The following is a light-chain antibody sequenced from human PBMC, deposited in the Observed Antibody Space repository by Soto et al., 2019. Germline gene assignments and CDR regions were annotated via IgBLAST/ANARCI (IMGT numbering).Light chain of an antibody. Sequence: QSVLTQPPSASGTPGQRVTISCSGSSSNIGSNTVNWYQQLPGTAPQLLIYSNNQRPSGVPDRFSGSKSGTSASLAISGLQSEDEADYYCAAWDDSLNGHVVFGGGTKLNVL. J-gene: IGLJ2*01. CDR3: AAWDDSLNGHVV. CDR2: SNN. V-gene: IGLV1-44*01. CDR1: SSNIGSNT.